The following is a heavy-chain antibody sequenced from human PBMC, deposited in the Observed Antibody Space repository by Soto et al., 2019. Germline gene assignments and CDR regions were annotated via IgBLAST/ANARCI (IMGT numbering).Heavy chain of an antibody. CDR3: ARKYYYDSSGSPHPTNDLGMDV. V-gene: IGHV1-2*04. Sequence: ASVKVSCKASGYTFTGYYMHWVRQAPGQGLEWMGWINPNSGGTNYAQKFQGWVTMTRDTSISTAYMELSRLRSDDTAVYYCARKYYYDSSGSPHPTNDLGMDVWGQGTTVTVSS. D-gene: IGHD3-22*01. CDR2: INPNSGGT. J-gene: IGHJ6*02. CDR1: GYTFTGYY.